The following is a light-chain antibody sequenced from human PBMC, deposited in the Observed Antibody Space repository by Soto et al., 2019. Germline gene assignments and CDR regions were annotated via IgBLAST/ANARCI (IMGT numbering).Light chain of an antibody. CDR3: SSYAGRNTLP. CDR2: GVT. Sequence: QSALTQPPSASGSPGQSVTISCTGSSSDVGAYNYVSWYQQHPGKAPKLLIYGVTKRPSGVPDRFSGSKSGNTASLTVSGLQAEDEADYYCSSYAGRNTLPFGGGTQLTVL. V-gene: IGLV2-8*01. CDR1: SSDVGAYNY. J-gene: IGLJ3*02.